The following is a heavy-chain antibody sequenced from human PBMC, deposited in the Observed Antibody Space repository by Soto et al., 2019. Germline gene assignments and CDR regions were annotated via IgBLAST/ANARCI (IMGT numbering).Heavy chain of an antibody. V-gene: IGHV4-39*01. CDR3: ASPRRGSSSPGWFDP. D-gene: IGHD6-13*01. J-gene: IGHJ5*02. Sequence: TSETLSLTCTVSGGSIISSSYYWVLIRQPPGKGLEWIGSIYYSGSTYYNPSLKSRVTISVDTSKNQFSLKLSSVTAADTAVYYCASPRRGSSSPGWFDPWGQGTLVTVSS. CDR1: GGSIISSSYY. CDR2: IYYSGST.